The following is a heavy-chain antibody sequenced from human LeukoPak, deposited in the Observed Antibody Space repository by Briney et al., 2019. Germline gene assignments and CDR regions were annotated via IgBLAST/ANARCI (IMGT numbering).Heavy chain of an antibody. CDR3: ARDRRYYYGSGSPNDY. CDR2: ISAYNGNT. J-gene: IGHJ4*02. CDR1: GYTFTSYG. V-gene: IGHV1-18*01. D-gene: IGHD3-10*01. Sequence: ASAKVSCKASGYTFTSYGISWVRQAPGQGLEWMGWISAYNGNTNYAQKLQGRVTMTTDTSTSTAYMELRSLRSDDTAVYYCARDRRYYYGSGSPNDYWGQGTLVTVSS.